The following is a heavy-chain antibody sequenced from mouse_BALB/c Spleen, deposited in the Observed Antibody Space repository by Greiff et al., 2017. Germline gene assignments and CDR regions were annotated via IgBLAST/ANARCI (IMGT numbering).Heavy chain of an antibody. D-gene: IGHD1-1*01. CDR1: GYTFTSYW. J-gene: IGHJ3*01. Sequence: QVQLKQSGAELAKPGASVKMSCKASGYTFTSYWMHWVKQRPGQGLEWIGYINPSTGYTEYNQKFKDKATLTADKSSSTAYMQLSSLTSEDSAVYYCARSSYYGTAWFAYWGQGTLVTVSA. V-gene: IGHV1-7*01. CDR3: ARSSYYGTAWFAY. CDR2: INPSTGYT.